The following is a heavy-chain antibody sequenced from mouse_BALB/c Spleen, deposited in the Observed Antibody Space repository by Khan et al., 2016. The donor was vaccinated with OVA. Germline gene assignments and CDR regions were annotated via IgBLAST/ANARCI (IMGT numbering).Heavy chain of an antibody. D-gene: IGHD2-1*01. Sequence: QIQLVQSGPELKKPGETVKISCKASGYTFTNYRMHWMKQAPGKGLKWMGWINTYTGEPTYADDFKGRFAFSLETSASTAYLQIHNLKHEDMAPYCCARETTYWYFDVWGAGTTVTVSS. CDR3: ARETTYWYFDV. J-gene: IGHJ1*01. V-gene: IGHV9-1*02. CDR2: INTYTGEP. CDR1: GYTFTNYR.